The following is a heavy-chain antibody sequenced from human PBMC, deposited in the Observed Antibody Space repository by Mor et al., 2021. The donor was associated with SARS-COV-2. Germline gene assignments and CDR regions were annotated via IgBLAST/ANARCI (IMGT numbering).Heavy chain of an antibody. Sequence: VQGRFTISRDNAKNSLYLQMNSLRAEDMAVYYCARGANWFDPRGQGTLVTVSS. V-gene: IGHV3-21*04. CDR3: ARGANWFDP. J-gene: IGHJ5*02.